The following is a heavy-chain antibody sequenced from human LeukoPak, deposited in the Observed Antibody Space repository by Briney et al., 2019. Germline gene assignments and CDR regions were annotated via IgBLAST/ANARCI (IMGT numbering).Heavy chain of an antibody. V-gene: IGHV4-59*12. D-gene: IGHD5-12*01. CDR1: GGSISSYY. J-gene: IGHJ4*02. Sequence: PSETLSLTCSGSGGSISSYYWMWIRQPPGKGLEGIGCISSSGSTNYNPSLKSRVTISVDTSKNQFSLKLSSVTAADTAVYYCARSPPRSRLVATDYWGQGTLVTVSS. CDR3: ARSPPRSRLVATDY. CDR2: ISSSGST.